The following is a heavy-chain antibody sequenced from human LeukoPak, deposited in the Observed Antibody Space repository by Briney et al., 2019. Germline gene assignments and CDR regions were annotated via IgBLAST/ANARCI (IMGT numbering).Heavy chain of an antibody. Sequence: ASVKVSCKASGYTFTNYGISWVRQAPGQGLEWMGWISAYNGNTKNDQKLQGRVTMTTDTSTSTAYMELRSLRSDDTAVYYCAGGTGYYVPGGFDYWGQGTLVIVSS. D-gene: IGHD3/OR15-3a*01. CDR1: GYTFTNYG. J-gene: IGHJ4*02. CDR3: AGGTGYYVPGGFDY. V-gene: IGHV1-18*01. CDR2: ISAYNGNT.